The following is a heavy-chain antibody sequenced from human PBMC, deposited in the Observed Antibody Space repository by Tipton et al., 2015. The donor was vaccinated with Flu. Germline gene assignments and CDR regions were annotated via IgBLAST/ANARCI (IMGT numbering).Heavy chain of an antibody. J-gene: IGHJ2*01. CDR2: MSYNGVN. CDR3: GALRSTWYVDV. D-gene: IGHD6-6*01. CDR1: GDSINSGGYY. V-gene: IGHV4-31*03. Sequence: TLSLTCTVFGDSINSGGYYWSWIRQRPGKGLEWIGYMSYNGVNKYNPSLQSRLSISLDTSANQSSLRLAYLSAADTAVYYCGALRSTWYVDVWGRGTLVTVSS.